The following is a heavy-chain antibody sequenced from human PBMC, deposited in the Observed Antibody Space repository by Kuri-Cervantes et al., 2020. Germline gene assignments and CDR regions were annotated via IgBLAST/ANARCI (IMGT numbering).Heavy chain of an antibody. J-gene: IGHJ4*02. CDR2: ISYDGSNK. CDR1: GFTFGSYG. D-gene: IGHD3-22*01. CDR3: AREESRATYYYDSSGLCFDY. V-gene: IGHV3-30*03. Sequence: GGSLRLSCAASGFTFGSYGMHWVRQAPGKGLEWVAVISYDGSNKYYADSVKGRLTISRDNSKNTLYLQMNSLRAEDTAVYYCAREESRATYYYDSSGLCFDYWGQGTLVTVSS.